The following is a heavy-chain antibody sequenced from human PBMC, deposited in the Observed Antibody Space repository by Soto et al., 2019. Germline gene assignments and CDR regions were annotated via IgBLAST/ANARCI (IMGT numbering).Heavy chain of an antibody. Sequence: QITLQESGPTLVKPTQTLTLTCTFSGFSLTSYGVSVSWIRQPPGKALEWLALIYWDDDKRYSPSLKSRLTISKDTPKNQVVLTLTNVDSVDTATYYCAYRSGWYKTWGQGTLLTVSS. D-gene: IGHD6-19*01. CDR1: GFSLTSYGVS. J-gene: IGHJ5*02. CDR2: IYWDDDK. V-gene: IGHV2-5*02. CDR3: AYRSGWYKT.